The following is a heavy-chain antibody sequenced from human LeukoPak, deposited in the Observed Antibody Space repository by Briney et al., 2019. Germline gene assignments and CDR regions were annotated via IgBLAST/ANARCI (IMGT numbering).Heavy chain of an antibody. V-gene: IGHV3-49*04. J-gene: IGHJ6*02. CDR1: EFTFGDHA. CDR3: ARGPIQQWLYNGMDV. Sequence: GGSLRLSCTASEFTFGDHAMSWVRQAPGKGLEWVGFIRSRAYGGTTEYAPAVKGRFLIPRDDSKSIAYLHMNSLKTEDTAVYYCARGPIQQWLYNGMDVWGQGTTVSVSS. D-gene: IGHD5-18*01. CDR2: IRSRAYGGTT.